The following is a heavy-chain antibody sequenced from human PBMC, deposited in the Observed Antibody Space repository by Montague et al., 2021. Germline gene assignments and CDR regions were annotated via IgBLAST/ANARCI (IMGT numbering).Heavy chain of an antibody. D-gene: IGHD1-26*01. Sequence: SETLSLTCTVSGDSISSKYFWSWVRQPLGKGLEWIGEIYHGTTSYSPSLKGRLTVSMDTSKNQFSLKLSSVTAADTAIYYCAFGSESAWELLHHWGQGILVTVSS. CDR2: IYHGTT. CDR3: AFGSESAWELLHH. J-gene: IGHJ5*02. V-gene: IGHV4-4*02. CDR1: GDSISSKYF.